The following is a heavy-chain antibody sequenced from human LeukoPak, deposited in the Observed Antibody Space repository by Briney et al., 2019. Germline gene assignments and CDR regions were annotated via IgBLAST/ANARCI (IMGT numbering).Heavy chain of an antibody. CDR2: ISSSSSYI. J-gene: IGHJ4*02. D-gene: IGHD5-12*01. CDR1: GFTFSSYS. V-gene: IGHV3-21*01. Sequence: GGSLRLSCAASGFTFSSYSMNWVRQAPGKGLEWVSSISSSSSYIYYADSVKGRFTISRDNSKNTLYLQMNSLRAEDTAVYYCAKEGGASRFDYWGQGTLVTVSS. CDR3: AKEGGASRFDY.